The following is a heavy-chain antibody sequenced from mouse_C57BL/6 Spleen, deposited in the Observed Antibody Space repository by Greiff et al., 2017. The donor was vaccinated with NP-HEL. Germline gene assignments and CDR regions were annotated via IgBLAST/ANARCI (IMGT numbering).Heavy chain of an antibody. Sequence: EVMLVESGEGLVKPGGSLKLSCAASGFTFSSYAMSWVRQTPEKRLEWVAYISSGGDYIYYADTVKGRFTIFRDNARNTLYLQMSSLKSEDTAMYYCTRDDGGKGFAYWGQGTLVTVSA. V-gene: IGHV5-9-1*02. CDR3: TRDDGGKGFAY. CDR2: ISSGGDYI. D-gene: IGHD1-1*02. CDR1: GFTFSSYA. J-gene: IGHJ3*01.